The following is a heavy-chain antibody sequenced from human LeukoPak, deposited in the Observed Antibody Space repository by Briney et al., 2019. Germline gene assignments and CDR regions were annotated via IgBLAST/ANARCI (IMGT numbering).Heavy chain of an antibody. CDR1: GYTFTSYY. CDR3: AREEDGSSTSMPPGYFDY. V-gene: IGHV1-46*01. CDR2: INPSGGST. D-gene: IGHD2-2*01. J-gene: IGHJ4*02. Sequence: ASVKVSCRASGYTFTSYYMHWVRQAPGQGLEWMGIINPSGGSTSYAQKFQGRVTMTRDTSTSTVYMELGSLRSEDTAVYYCAREEDGSSTSMPPGYFDYWGQGTLVTVSS.